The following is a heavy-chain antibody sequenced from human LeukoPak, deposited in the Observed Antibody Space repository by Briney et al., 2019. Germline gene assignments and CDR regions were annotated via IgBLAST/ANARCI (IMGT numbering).Heavy chain of an antibody. D-gene: IGHD3-9*01. J-gene: IGHJ6*03. V-gene: IGHV4-59*08. CDR1: GGSISSYY. CDR2: TSFSGST. CDR3: ARRNYDILTGFYGGGTYNYYYTDV. Sequence: SETLSLTCTVSGGSISSYYWSWIRQPAGKGLEWIGFTSFSGSTNYNPSLKSRVTISVDTSRNQFSLRLNAMTAADTAVYYCARRNYDILTGFYGGGTYNYYYTDVWAKGPRSSSP.